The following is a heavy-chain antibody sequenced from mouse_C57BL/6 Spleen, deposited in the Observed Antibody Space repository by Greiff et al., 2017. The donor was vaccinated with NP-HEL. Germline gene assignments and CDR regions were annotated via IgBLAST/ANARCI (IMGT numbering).Heavy chain of an antibody. Sequence: VKLQQSGAELVKPGASVKLSCKASGYTFTSYWMHWVKQRPGQGLEWIGMIHPNSGSTNYNEKFKSKATLTVDKSSSTAYMQLSSLTSEDSAVYYCARYSSYEGAMDYWGQGTSVTVSS. CDR2: IHPNSGST. CDR1: GYTFTSYW. J-gene: IGHJ4*01. V-gene: IGHV1-64*01. CDR3: ARYSSYEGAMDY. D-gene: IGHD1-1*01.